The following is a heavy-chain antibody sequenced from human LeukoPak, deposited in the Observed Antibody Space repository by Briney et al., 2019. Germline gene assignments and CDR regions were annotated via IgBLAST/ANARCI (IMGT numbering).Heavy chain of an antibody. CDR3: ARQLPRNRATVTRVTNWFDP. CDR2: IHPRDCDT. D-gene: IGHD2/OR15-2a*01. J-gene: IGHJ5*02. CDR1: GYSFTTNW. Sequence: GASLKISSRGSGYSFTTNWIALVRQMPGKALVRQGIIHPRDCDTRYIPSFQGQVTISADNTLSTAYLQCSSPKVFDTAKYYRARQLPRNRATVTRVTNWFDPWGQGTLVTVSS. V-gene: IGHV5-51*01.